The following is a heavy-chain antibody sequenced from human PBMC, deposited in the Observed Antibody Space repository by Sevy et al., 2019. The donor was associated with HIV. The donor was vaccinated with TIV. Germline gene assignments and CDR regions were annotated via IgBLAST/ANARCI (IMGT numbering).Heavy chain of an antibody. CDR3: ARDQVKIVVVGGVYYYYYYGMDV. Sequence: GGSLRLSCAASGFTFSSYAMHWVRQAPGKGLEWVAVISCDGSNKYYSDSVKGRFTISRDNSKNTLYLQMNSLRAEDTAVYYCARDQVKIVVVGGVYYYYYYGMDVWGRGTTVTVSS. CDR2: ISCDGSNK. CDR1: GFTFSSYA. J-gene: IGHJ6*02. V-gene: IGHV3-30-3*01. D-gene: IGHD3-22*01.